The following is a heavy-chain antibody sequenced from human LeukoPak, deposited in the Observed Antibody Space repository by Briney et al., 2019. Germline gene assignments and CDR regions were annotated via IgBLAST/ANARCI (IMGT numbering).Heavy chain of an antibody. CDR2: INHSGST. Sequence: LETLSLTCAVYGGSFSGYYWSWIRQPPGKGLEWIGEINHSGSTNYNPFLKSRVTISVDTSKNQFSLKLSSVTAADTAVYYCASSYSSPDYWGQGTLVTVSS. CDR1: GGSFSGYY. D-gene: IGHD6-19*01. V-gene: IGHV4-34*01. J-gene: IGHJ4*02. CDR3: ASSYSSPDY.